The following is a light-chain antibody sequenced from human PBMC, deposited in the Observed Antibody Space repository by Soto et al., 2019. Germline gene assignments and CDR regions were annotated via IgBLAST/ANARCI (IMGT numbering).Light chain of an antibody. J-gene: IGKJ1*01. CDR2: AAS. CDR1: QGISNY. V-gene: IGKV1-27*01. Sequence: DIQMTQSPSSLSASVGDRVTITCRASQGISNYLAWYQQKPGKVPKLLIYAASTLQSGVPSRFSGSGSGTDFNLTISSLQPEDVATCFCEKNNIAPWTFGQGTKVEIK. CDR3: EKNNIAPWT.